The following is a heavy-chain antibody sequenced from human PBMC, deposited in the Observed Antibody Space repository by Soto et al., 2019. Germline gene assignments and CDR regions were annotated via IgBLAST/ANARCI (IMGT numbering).Heavy chain of an antibody. CDR3: AADRYCSSNTCPGAFDI. V-gene: IGHV3-15*01. CDR1: GFAFTHVW. Sequence: EVQLLESGGDLAEPGGSLRLSCAASGFAFTHVWMTWVRQAPGRGLEWVGRIKRKIDGETTNYAAPVTGRFTISRDDSKDTLYLQMNSLKADDSAVYYCAADRYCSSNTCPGAFDIWGQGTTV. D-gene: IGHD2-2*01. CDR2: IKRKIDGETT. J-gene: IGHJ3*02.